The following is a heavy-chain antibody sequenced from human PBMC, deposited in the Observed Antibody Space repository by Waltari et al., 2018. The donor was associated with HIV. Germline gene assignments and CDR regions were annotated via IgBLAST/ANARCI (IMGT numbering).Heavy chain of an antibody. V-gene: IGHV3-30*18. J-gene: IGHJ4*02. Sequence: QENLVESGGGVVQPGGSLRLSCAGSGFNFSIHGMHWVRQSPGKGLEWVATISYNGKRTDYVDSVKGRFTISRDNSKHTVFLQMSSLRAEDTSVYYCAKDLAGSSLWGQGALVTVSS. D-gene: IGHD3-10*01. CDR1: GFNFSIHG. CDR2: ISYNGKRT. CDR3: AKDLAGSSL.